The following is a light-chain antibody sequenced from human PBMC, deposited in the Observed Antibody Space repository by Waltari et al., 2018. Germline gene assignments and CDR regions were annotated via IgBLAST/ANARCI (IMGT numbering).Light chain of an antibody. CDR2: HAS. CDR3: QHYGNSPQLT. Sequence: ENVFTQSPGTLSLSPGDRATLYCRASPMVASNYIACYQQRPGQAPRLLIFHASSRAAGIPDRFSGSGSGTDFTLTISRLEPEDFAVYYCQHYGNSPQLTFAGGTRLEI. J-gene: IGKJ4*01. CDR1: PMVASNY. V-gene: IGKV3-20*01.